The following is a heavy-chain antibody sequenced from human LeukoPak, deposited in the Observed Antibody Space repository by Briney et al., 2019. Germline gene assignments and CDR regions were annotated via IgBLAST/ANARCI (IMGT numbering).Heavy chain of an antibody. D-gene: IGHD1-1*01. J-gene: IGHJ6*02. CDR2: IKQDGSEK. CDR1: GVTFSSSW. Sequence: PGWSLRLSCAASGVTFSSSWMSWVRQAREKGLEWVASIKQDGSEKYYVDFVKGRFSISRDNAKNSLYLQMNSLGADDTALYYCAGGTGMDVWGQGTTVTVSS. CDR3: AGGTGMDV. V-gene: IGHV3-7*05.